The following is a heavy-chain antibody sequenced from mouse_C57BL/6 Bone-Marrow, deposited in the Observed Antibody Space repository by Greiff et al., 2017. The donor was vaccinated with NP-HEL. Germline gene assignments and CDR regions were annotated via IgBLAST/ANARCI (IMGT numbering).Heavy chain of an antibody. V-gene: IGHV1-61*01. D-gene: IGHD1-1*01. J-gene: IGHJ3*01. CDR3: ARLITTVVAKGFAY. CDR1: GYTFTSYW. CDR2: IYPSDSET. Sequence: QVQLQQSGAELVRPGSSVKLSCKASGYTFTSYWMDWVKQRPGQGLEWIGNIYPSDSETHYNQKFKDKATLTVDKSSSTAYMQLSSLTSEDSAVYYCARLITTVVAKGFAYWGQGTLVTVSA.